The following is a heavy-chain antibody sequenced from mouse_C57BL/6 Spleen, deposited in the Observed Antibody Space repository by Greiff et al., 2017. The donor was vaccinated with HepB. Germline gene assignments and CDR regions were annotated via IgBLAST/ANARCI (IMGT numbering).Heavy chain of an antibody. CDR3: ARSYDYDGGYYFDY. V-gene: IGHV1-61*01. Sequence: QVQLQQPGAELVRPGSSVKLSCKASGYTFTSYWMDWVKQRPGQGLEWIGNIYPSDSETHYNQKFKDKATLTVDKSASTAYMQLSSLTSEDSAVYYCARSYDYDGGYYFDYWGQGTTLTVSS. D-gene: IGHD2-4*01. CDR1: GYTFTSYW. J-gene: IGHJ2*01. CDR2: IYPSDSET.